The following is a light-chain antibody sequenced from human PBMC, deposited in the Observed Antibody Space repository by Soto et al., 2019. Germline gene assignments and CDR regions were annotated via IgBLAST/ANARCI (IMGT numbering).Light chain of an antibody. CDR1: SSDVGGYNS. V-gene: IGLV2-14*01. Sequence: QSALTQPASVSGSPGQSITISCTGTSSDVGGYNSVSWYQQHPGKAPKLIIYEVNYRPVGVSNRFSGSKSGNTASLTISGLQAEDEADYYCSAYRSSTPLVFGAGTKVTVL. CDR3: SAYRSSTPLV. CDR2: EVN. J-gene: IGLJ1*01.